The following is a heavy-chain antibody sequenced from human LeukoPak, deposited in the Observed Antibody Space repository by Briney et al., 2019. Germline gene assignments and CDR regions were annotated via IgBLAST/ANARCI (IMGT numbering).Heavy chain of an antibody. CDR1: GFTFSDYY. CDR3: AKDRCSNGVGCYYYYMDV. CDR2: ISSSGTNI. Sequence: GGSLRLSRAASGFTFSDYYMSWIRQAPGKGLEWVSYISSSGTNIYYADSVKGRFTISRDNAKNSLYLQMNSLRAEDTAVYYCAKDRCSNGVGCYYYYMDVWGKGTTVTISS. J-gene: IGHJ6*03. D-gene: IGHD2-8*01. V-gene: IGHV3-11*01.